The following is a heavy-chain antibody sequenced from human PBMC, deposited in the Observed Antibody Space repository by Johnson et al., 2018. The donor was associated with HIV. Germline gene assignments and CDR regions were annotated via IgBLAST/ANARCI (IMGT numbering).Heavy chain of an antibody. CDR2: INWNGGST. V-gene: IGHV3-20*04. CDR1: GFTFDDYG. Sequence: VQLVESGGGLVQPGRSLRLSCAASGFTFDDYGMSWVRQAPGKGLEWVSGINWNGGSTGYADSVKGRFTISRDNSRNTLFLQMSSLSADDTAVYYCAKARSWPYPYDAFDVWGQGTVVTVSS. D-gene: IGHD2-15*01. J-gene: IGHJ3*01. CDR3: AKARSWPYPYDAFDV.